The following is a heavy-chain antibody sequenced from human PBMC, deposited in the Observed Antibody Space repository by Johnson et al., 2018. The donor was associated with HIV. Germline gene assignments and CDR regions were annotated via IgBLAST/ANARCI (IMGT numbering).Heavy chain of an antibody. CDR3: ARDASLRFLEWFDAFDI. CDR1: GFTFSSYA. V-gene: IGHV3-48*04. J-gene: IGHJ3*02. CDR2: IRGSGSTI. Sequence: VQLVESGGGVVQPGGSLRLSCAASGFTFSSYAMSWVRQAPGKGLEWVSAIRGSGSTIYYADSVKGRFTISRDNAKNSLYRQMNSLRAEDTAVYYCARDASLRFLEWFDAFDIWGQGTMVTVSS. D-gene: IGHD3-3*01.